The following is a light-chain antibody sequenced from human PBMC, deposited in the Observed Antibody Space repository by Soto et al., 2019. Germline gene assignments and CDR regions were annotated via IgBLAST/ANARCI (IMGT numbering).Light chain of an antibody. J-gene: IGKJ3*01. Sequence: AIQMTQSPSSLSSSVGDIVTITCRASQGIRNDLAWFQQKPGKAPKLLIYAASNLPSGVPARFSGSGSGTDFTLTISSLQPEDFATYYCLQKYFYPFTFGPGTKVDIK. CDR3: LQKYFYPFT. CDR2: AAS. V-gene: IGKV1-6*01. CDR1: QGIRND.